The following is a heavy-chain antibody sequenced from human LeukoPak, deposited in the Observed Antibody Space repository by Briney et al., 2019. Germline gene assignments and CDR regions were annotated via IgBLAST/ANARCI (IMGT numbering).Heavy chain of an antibody. J-gene: IGHJ4*02. CDR1: GYTFTSYG. CDR3: ARDPYYDILTGYYSGEYYFDY. D-gene: IGHD3-9*01. V-gene: IGHV1-18*01. CDR2: ISAYNGNT. Sequence: ASVKVSCKASGYTFTSYGISWVRQAPGQGLEWMGWISAYNGNTNYAQKLQGRVTMTTDTSTSTAYMELRSLRSDDTAVYYRARDPYYDILTGYYSGEYYFDYWGQGTLVTVSS.